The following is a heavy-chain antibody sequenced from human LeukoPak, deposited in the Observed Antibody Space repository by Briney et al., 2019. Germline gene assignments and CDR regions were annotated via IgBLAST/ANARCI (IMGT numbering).Heavy chain of an antibody. D-gene: IGHD6-13*01. CDR3: SSWAFDY. CDR1: GFTFSSYW. CDR2: ISGSGGST. V-gene: IGHV3-23*01. Sequence: GGSLRLSCAASGFTFSSYWMHWVRQAPGKGLEWVSAISGSGGSTYYADSVMGRFTISRDNSKNTLYLQMNSLRAEDTAVYYSSSWAFDYWGQGTLVTVSS. J-gene: IGHJ4*02.